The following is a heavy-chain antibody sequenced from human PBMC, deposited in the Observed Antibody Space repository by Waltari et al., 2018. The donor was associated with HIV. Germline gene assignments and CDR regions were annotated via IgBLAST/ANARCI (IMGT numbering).Heavy chain of an antibody. D-gene: IGHD4-17*01. CDR2: IGSHGDT. J-gene: IGHJ4*02. CDR1: GVTFSNYV. V-gene: IGHV3-13*01. CDR3: ARDYGDYYFDY. Sequence: VQLVESGGGLVQPGGSLRVPCAASGVTFSNYVMHWVRQVTGKGLEWVSGIGSHGDTYYADSVKGRFTISRENAKNSLYLQMSSLRAEDTAVYYCARDYGDYYFDYWGQGTLVTVSS.